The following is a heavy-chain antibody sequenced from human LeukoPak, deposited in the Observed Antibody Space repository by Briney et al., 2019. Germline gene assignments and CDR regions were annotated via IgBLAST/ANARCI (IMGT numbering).Heavy chain of an antibody. Sequence: GGSLRLSCAASGFTFSSYAMSWVRQAPAKGLEWVSAISGSGGSTYYADSVKGRFTISRDNSKNTLYLQMNSLRAEDTAVYYCANLYGSGSYPLQYNWFDPWGQGTLVTVSS. CDR2: ISGSGGST. D-gene: IGHD3-10*01. J-gene: IGHJ5*02. CDR3: ANLYGSGSYPLQYNWFDP. V-gene: IGHV3-23*01. CDR1: GFTFSSYA.